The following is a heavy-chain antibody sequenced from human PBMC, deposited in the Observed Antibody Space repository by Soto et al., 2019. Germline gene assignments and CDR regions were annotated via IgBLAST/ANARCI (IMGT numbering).Heavy chain of an antibody. V-gene: IGHV1-69*06. CDR3: ARSPGPNGVDFWSRYIRFDP. D-gene: IGHD3-3*01. J-gene: IGHJ5*02. CDR2: IIPSFGTA. CDR1: GGTFSSYA. Sequence: QVQLVQSGAEVKKPGSSVKVSCKASGGTFSSYAISWVRQAPGQGLEWMGGIIPSFGTANYAQKFQGRVTITAEKSTIIDHMELSRLRSEDTAVYYCARSPGPNGVDFWSRYIRFDPWGQGTLVTVSS.